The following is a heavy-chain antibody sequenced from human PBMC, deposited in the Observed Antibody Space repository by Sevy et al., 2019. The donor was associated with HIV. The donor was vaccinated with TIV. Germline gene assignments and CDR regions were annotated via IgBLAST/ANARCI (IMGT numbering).Heavy chain of an antibody. D-gene: IGHD5-18*01. Sequence: GGSLRLSCAASGFTLSNYDMHWVRHSTGKGLEWVSAIGTAGNTFYADSVRGRFTIFREDSKSSLYLQMNSLRAGDTAVYYCASVTCKDSTFDFRGQGPLVTVSS. CDR2: IGTAGNT. J-gene: IGHJ4*02. CDR1: GFTLSNYD. V-gene: IGHV3-13*01. CDR3: ASVTCKDSTFDF.